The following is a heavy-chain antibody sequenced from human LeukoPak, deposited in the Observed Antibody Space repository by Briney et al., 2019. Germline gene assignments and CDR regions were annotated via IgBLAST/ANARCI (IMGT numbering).Heavy chain of an antibody. Sequence: ASVKVSCKASGYTFTSYDINWVRQAPGQGLEWMGWINPNSGGTNYAQKFQGRVTMTRDTSISTAYMELSRLRSDDTAVYYCARGSGLLTNFDYWGQGTLVTVSS. D-gene: IGHD1-26*01. V-gene: IGHV1-2*02. CDR3: ARGSGLLTNFDY. CDR2: INPNSGGT. CDR1: GYTFTSYD. J-gene: IGHJ4*02.